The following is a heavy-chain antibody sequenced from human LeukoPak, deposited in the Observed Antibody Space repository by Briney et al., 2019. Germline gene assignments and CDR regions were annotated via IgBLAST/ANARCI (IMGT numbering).Heavy chain of an antibody. CDR1: GGTFSSYA. J-gene: IGHJ1*01. CDR3: ASGGKRYFQH. D-gene: IGHD4-23*01. Sequence: SVKVSCKASGGTFSSYAISWVRQAPGQGLEWMGGIIPIFGTANYAQKFQGRVTMTRNTSISTAYMELSSLRSEDTAVYYCASGGKRYFQHWGQGTLVTVSS. CDR2: IIPIFGTA. V-gene: IGHV1-69*05.